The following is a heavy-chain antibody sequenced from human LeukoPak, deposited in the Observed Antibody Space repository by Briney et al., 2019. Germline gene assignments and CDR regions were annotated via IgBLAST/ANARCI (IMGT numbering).Heavy chain of an antibody. Sequence: GSLRLSCAASGFTFSDYAMSWVRQAPGKGLEWIGYIYTSGNTNYNPSLKSRVTISVDTSKNQFSLKLSSVTAADTAVYYCARTLRYCTTTSCRSWFDPWGQGTLVTVSS. J-gene: IGHJ5*02. CDR2: IYTSGNT. D-gene: IGHD2-2*01. V-gene: IGHV4-4*09. CDR3: ARTLRYCTTTSCRSWFDP. CDR1: GFTFSDYA.